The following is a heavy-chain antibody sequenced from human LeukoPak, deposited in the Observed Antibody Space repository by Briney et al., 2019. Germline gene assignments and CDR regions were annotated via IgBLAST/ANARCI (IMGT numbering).Heavy chain of an antibody. CDR3: ARGRSSGWYSTFDY. J-gene: IGHJ4*02. Sequence: PGGSLRLSCAASGFIFDDYGMSWVRQAPGKGLEWVSSISSSSSYIYYADSVKGRFTISRDNAKNSPYLQMNSLRAEDTAVYYCARGRSSGWYSTFDYWGQGTLVTVSS. V-gene: IGHV3-21*01. CDR1: GFIFDDYG. D-gene: IGHD6-19*01. CDR2: ISSSSSYI.